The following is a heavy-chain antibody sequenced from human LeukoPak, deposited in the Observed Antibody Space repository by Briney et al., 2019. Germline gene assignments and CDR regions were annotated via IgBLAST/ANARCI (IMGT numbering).Heavy chain of an antibody. J-gene: IGHJ5*02. V-gene: IGHV4-30-4*01. CDR3: ATSGLALLTWFDP. D-gene: IGHD1-7*01. CDR2: IYYSGST. CDR1: GGSISSGDYY. Sequence: SETLSLTCTVSGGSISSGDYYWSWIRQPPGKGLEWIGYIYYSGSTYYNPSLKSRVTISVDTSRNQFSLKLTSVTAADTAVYYCATSGLALLTWFDPWGQGTLVTVSS.